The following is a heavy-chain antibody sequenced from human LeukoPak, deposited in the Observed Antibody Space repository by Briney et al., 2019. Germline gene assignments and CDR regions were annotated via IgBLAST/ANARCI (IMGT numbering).Heavy chain of an antibody. Sequence: PSETLSLTCTVSGGSISSGSYYWSWIRQPPGKGLEWIGYVTYTGIATYNPSLKSRVTLSVDTSKNQFSLKLNSVTVADTAVYYCARDRAVGGRFFDLWGQGILLSVSS. J-gene: IGHJ4*02. CDR3: ARDRAVGGRFFDL. D-gene: IGHD6-19*01. V-gene: IGHV4-61*01. CDR1: GGSISSGSYY. CDR2: VTYTGIA.